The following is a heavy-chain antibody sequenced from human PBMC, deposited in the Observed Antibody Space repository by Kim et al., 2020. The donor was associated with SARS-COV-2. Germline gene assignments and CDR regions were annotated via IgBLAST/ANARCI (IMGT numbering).Heavy chain of an antibody. V-gene: IGHV3-21*01. CDR1: GFSLKNNY. Sequence: GGSLRLSCSASGFSLKNNYMNWVRQAPGKGLEWVASISPTSSDTYYAASVKDRFTISRDNAENSVFLQMNSLRAEDTAVYYCARDGAGYRSVWGQGTLVTVSS. D-gene: IGHD6-19*01. CDR2: ISPTSSDT. J-gene: IGHJ4*02. CDR3: ARDGAGYRSV.